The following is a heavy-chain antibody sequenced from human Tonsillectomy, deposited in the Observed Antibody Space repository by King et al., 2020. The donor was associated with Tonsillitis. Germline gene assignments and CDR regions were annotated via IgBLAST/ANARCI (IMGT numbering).Heavy chain of an antibody. D-gene: IGHD2-2*01. CDR2: INPSGGST. Sequence: QLVQSGAEVKKPGASVKVSCKASGYTFTTYYMHWVRQAPGQGLEWMGMINPSGGSTSYAQQFQDRVTMTRDTYTSIVYLDRSSLGSEDTAVYYCARDRPCSSISCYGGSWFDPWGQGTLVTVSS. CDR3: ARDRPCSSISCYGGSWFDP. J-gene: IGHJ5*02. V-gene: IGHV1-46*01. CDR1: GYTFTTYY.